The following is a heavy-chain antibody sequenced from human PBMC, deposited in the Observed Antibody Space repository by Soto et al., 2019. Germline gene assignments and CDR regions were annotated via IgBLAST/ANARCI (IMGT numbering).Heavy chain of an antibody. D-gene: IGHD3-10*02. CDR2: ISGSGGST. Sequence: SMRVSCGAAKFTFSSYAMSCASKAPGKGLEWVSAISGSGGSTYYADSVKGRFTISRDNSKNTLYLQMNSLRAEDTAVYYCAKEAPVTYYYVLWGQGTLVTVSS. V-gene: IGHV3-23*01. CDR3: AKEAPVTYYYVL. CDR1: KFTFSSYA. J-gene: IGHJ4*02.